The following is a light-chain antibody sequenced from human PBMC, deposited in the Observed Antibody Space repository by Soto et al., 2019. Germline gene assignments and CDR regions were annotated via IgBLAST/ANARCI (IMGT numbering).Light chain of an antibody. V-gene: IGKV3-15*01. J-gene: IGKJ5*01. CDR3: QQYSNWPT. CDR2: DAS. Sequence: MIMTQSPATLSGSPGERVTLSCRTSHSVNSHVAWYQQRPGQAPRLLISDASTRATGIAARFSGSGSGREFTLTISSLQSEDSALYYCQQYSNWPTFGQGTRLEI. CDR1: HSVNSH.